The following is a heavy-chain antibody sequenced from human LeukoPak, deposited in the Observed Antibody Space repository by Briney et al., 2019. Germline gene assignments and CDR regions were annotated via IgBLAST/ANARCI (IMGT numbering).Heavy chain of an antibody. V-gene: IGHV1-24*01. Sequence: ASVKVSCKVSGYTLTELSMHWVRQAPGKGLEWMGGFDPEDGETIYAQKFQGRVTMTEDTSTDTAYMELSSLRSEDTAVYYCATGRTFTMMPDYWGQGTLVTVSS. CDR2: FDPEDGET. CDR3: ATGRTFTMMPDY. CDR1: GYTLTELS. J-gene: IGHJ4*02. D-gene: IGHD3-22*01.